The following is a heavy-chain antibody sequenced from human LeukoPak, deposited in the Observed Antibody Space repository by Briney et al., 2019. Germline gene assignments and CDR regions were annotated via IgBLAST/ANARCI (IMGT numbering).Heavy chain of an antibody. D-gene: IGHD3-16*01. CDR2: INHSGST. Sequence: SETLSLTRAVYGGSFSGYYWSWIRQPPGKGLEWIGEINHSGSTNYNPSLKSRVTISVDTSKNQFSLKLSSVTAADTAVYYCARGLGRRPGNWFDPWGQGTLVTVSS. J-gene: IGHJ5*02. V-gene: IGHV4-34*01. CDR1: GGSFSGYY. CDR3: ARGLGRRPGNWFDP.